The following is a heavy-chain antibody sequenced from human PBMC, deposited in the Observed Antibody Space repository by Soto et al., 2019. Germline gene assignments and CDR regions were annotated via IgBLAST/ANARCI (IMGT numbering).Heavy chain of an antibody. D-gene: IGHD2-15*01. CDR1: GFTFSSYA. CDR2: ISGSGGST. V-gene: IGHV3-23*01. CDR3: AKDKGELGYCSGGSCYGDY. J-gene: IGHJ4*02. Sequence: EVQLLESGGGLVQPGGSLRLSCAASGFTFSSYAMSWVRQAPGKGLEWVSAISGSGGSTYYADSVKGPFTISRDNSKNTLYLQMNSLRAEDTAVYYCAKDKGELGYCSGGSCYGDYWGQGTLVTVSS.